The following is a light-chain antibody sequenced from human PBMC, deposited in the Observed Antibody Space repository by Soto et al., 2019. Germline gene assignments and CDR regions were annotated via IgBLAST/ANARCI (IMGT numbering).Light chain of an antibody. CDR1: SSNLGAGYD. Sequence: QSVLTQPPSGSGAPGQRVTLSCTGNSSNLGAGYDVHWYQQLPGAAPKLVIFGNRNRPSGVPERFSGSKSGTSASLAINGLQAEDEADYYCQAYDYSLTASVFGGGTQLTVL. J-gene: IGLJ3*02. CDR2: GNR. V-gene: IGLV1-40*01. CDR3: QAYDYSLTASV.